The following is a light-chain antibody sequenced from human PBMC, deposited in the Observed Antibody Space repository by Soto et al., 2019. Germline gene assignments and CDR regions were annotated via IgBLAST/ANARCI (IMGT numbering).Light chain of an antibody. CDR3: QQRSSCPLT. CDR2: DAS. Sequence: EIVLTQSPATLSLSPGERATLSCRASQSISTYLAWYQQTTGQPTRLLIYDASYRDTGIPARFSGRGSGTDFTLTLSRLESEDFAVYYCQQRSSCPLTFGGGNKVDI. CDR1: QSISTY. J-gene: IGKJ4*01. V-gene: IGKV3-11*01.